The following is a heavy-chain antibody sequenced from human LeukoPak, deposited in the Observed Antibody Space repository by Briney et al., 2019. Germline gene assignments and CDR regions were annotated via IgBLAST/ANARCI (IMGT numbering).Heavy chain of an antibody. Sequence: GGSLRFSCAASGFTFSNYEFNRVRQAPGRGLEWVSYLSSSGRNIYYADSVKGRFTISKDNAKNSMYLQMNSMRAEDTAVYYCARDLVQLWSKDYWGQGTLVTVSS. CDR2: LSSSGRNI. CDR1: GFTFSNYE. D-gene: IGHD5-18*01. J-gene: IGHJ4*02. V-gene: IGHV3-48*03. CDR3: ARDLVQLWSKDY.